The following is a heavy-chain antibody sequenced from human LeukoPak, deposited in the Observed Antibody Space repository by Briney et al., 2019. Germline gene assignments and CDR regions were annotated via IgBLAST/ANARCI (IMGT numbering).Heavy chain of an antibody. V-gene: IGHV3-30*04. CDR2: ISYDGSNK. CDR3: ARKTTVTTGAYNWFDP. D-gene: IGHD4-17*01. J-gene: IGHJ5*02. Sequence: PGGSLRLSCAASGFTFSSYAMHWVRQAPGKGLEWVAVISYDGSNKYYADSVKGRFTISRDNSKNTLYLQMNSLRAEDTAVYYCARKTTVTTGAYNWFDPWGQGTLVTVSS. CDR1: GFTFSSYA.